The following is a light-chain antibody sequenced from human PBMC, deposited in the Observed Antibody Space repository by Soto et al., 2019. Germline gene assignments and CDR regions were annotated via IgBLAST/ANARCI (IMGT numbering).Light chain of an antibody. CDR3: QSYDLSGSGV. CDR2: GNS. V-gene: IGLV1-40*01. Sequence: QSVLTQPPSVSGAPGQRVTISCTGSSSNIGAGYDVHWYQHLPGTAPKLLIYGNSNRPSGVPDRFSGSKSGTSASLAITGLQAEDEADYYCQSYDLSGSGVFGGGTKVTVL. CDR1: SSNIGAGYD. J-gene: IGLJ2*01.